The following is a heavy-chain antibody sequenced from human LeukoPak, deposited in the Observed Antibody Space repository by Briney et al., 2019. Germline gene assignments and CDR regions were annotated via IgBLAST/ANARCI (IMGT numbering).Heavy chain of an antibody. V-gene: IGHV4-34*01. CDR3: ARGLDTYKSGVD. CDR1: GGSFSNYY. CDR2: IHPSGST. D-gene: IGHD1-26*01. Sequence: NPSETLSLTCAVYGGSFSNYYCTWILQAPGKGLEWIGEIHPSGSTNYNPSLLSRVTLSLDASKNQFSLRLTSVTAADTAVYFCARGLDTYKSGVDWGQGTLVTVSS. J-gene: IGHJ4*02.